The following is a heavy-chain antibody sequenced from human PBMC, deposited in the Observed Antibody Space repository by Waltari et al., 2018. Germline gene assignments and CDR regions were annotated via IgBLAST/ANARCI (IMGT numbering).Heavy chain of an antibody. CDR3: ARVGGYYDSSGYYYY. J-gene: IGHJ4*02. CDR1: GFTFSSYW. CDR2: IDSDGGSK. Sequence: EVQLVESGGGLVQPGGSLRLSCAASGFTFSSYWMHWVRQAPGKGLVWVSSIDSDGGSKSYADAVKGRFTIARDNAKNTLYLQMNSLRAEDTAVYYCARVGGYYDSSGYYYYWGQGTLVTVSS. V-gene: IGHV3-74*01. D-gene: IGHD3-22*01.